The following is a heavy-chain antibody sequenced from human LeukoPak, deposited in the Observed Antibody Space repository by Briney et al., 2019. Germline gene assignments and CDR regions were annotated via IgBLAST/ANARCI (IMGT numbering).Heavy chain of an antibody. V-gene: IGHV4-30-2*01. CDR2: IYHSGST. CDR1: GGSISSGGYS. Sequence: SETLSLTCAVSGGSISSGGYSWSWIRQPPGKGLEWIGYIYHSGSTYYNPSLKSRVTISVDRSKNQFSLKLSSVTAADTAVYYCARARHHSGYCSGGSCYPPLFPMDVWGQGTTVTVSS. D-gene: IGHD2-15*01. CDR3: ARARHHSGYCSGGSCYPPLFPMDV. J-gene: IGHJ6*02.